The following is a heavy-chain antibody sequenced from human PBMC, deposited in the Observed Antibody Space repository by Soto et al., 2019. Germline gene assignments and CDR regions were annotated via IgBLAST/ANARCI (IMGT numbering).Heavy chain of an antibody. CDR2: ISAYNGNT. D-gene: IGHD4-17*01. V-gene: IGHV1-18*01. CDR1: CYTFSSPG. Sequence: GASVKVSWKASCYTFSSPGISWGRQAPGQRVDWMGWISAYNGNTNYAQKLQGRVTMTTDTSTSTAYMELRSLRSDDTAVYYCAADGLGLGNYYYYYGMDVWGQGTLVTVSS. CDR3: AADGLGLGNYYYYYGMDV. J-gene: IGHJ6*02.